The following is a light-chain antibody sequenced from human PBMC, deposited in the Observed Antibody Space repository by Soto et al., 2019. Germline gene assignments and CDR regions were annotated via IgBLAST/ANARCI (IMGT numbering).Light chain of an antibody. CDR2: KVS. CDR3: SSYTTSSPVV. Sequence: QPASVSGSPGQSITISCTGTSDDVGAYNLVSWYQQHPGQAPKVLIYKVSNRPSGVSNRFSGSKSGNTASLTISGLQAEDEAIYFCSSYTTSSPVVFGGGTKVTVL. V-gene: IGLV2-14*03. J-gene: IGLJ2*01. CDR1: SDDVGAYNL.